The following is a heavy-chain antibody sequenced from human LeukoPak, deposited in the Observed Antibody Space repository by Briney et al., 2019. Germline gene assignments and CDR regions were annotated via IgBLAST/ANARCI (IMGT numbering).Heavy chain of an antibody. D-gene: IGHD2-2*01. Sequence: SETLSLTCTVSGGSISNYYWSWIRQTPGKGLELIGYIFYTGSTNYNPSLKSRVTISVDTSKNQFSLKLSSVTAAGTAVYYCARYCSTTTCYSPWFDPWGQGTLVTVSS. CDR3: ARYCSTTTCYSPWFDP. CDR2: IFYTGST. J-gene: IGHJ5*02. CDR1: GGSISNYY. V-gene: IGHV4-59*08.